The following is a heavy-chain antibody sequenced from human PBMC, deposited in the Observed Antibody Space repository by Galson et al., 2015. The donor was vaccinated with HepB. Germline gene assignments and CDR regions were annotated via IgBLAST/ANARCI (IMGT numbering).Heavy chain of an antibody. CDR2: IYYSGST. CDR1: GGSISSSSYY. Sequence: ETLSLTCTVSGGSISSSSYYWGWIRQPPGKGLEWIGSIYYSGSTYYNPSLKSRVTISVDTSKNQFSLKLSSVTAADTAVYYCARHGVVEKMVVAATGDYYYYGMDVWGQGTTVTVSS. D-gene: IGHD2-15*01. J-gene: IGHJ6*02. CDR3: ARHGVVEKMVVAATGDYYYYGMDV. V-gene: IGHV4-39*01.